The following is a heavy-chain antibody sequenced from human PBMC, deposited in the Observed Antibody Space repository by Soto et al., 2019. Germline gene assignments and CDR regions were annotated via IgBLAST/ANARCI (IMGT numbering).Heavy chain of an antibody. D-gene: IGHD3-10*01. V-gene: IGHV3-33*01. CDR2: IWSDGSNK. CDR1: GFRFSSYG. Sequence: QGQLVESGGGVVQPGESLRLSCAACGFRFSSYGMFWIRQAPGKGLEWVAVIWSDGSNKDIADSVKGRFIISRDNPKSTLFLQMNTLGAEDTGVYYCARSLAAYGDLDLWGRGTLV. CDR3: ARSLAAYGDLDL. J-gene: IGHJ5*02.